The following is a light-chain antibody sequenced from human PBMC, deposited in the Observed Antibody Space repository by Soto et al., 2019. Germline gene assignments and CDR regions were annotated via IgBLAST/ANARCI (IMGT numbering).Light chain of an antibody. Sequence: ENVLTQSPATLSVSPGERATLSCRASQSVSSNLAWYQQKPGQAPRLLIYGASTRATGIPARFSGSGSGTEFTLTISSLQSEDFAVYYCQQYNNWPRTFDQGTKVDIK. CDR3: QQYNNWPRT. CDR2: GAS. CDR1: QSVSSN. V-gene: IGKV3-15*01. J-gene: IGKJ1*01.